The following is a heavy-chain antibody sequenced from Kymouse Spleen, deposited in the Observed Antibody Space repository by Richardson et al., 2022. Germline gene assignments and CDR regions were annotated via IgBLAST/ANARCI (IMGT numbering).Heavy chain of an antibody. CDR1: GGSFSGYY. CDR3: ARKLLSHFDY. CDR2: INHSGST. Sequence: QVQLQQWGAGLLKPSETLSLTCAVYGGSFSGYYWSWIRQPPGKGLEWIGEINHSGSTNYNPSLKSRVTISVDTSKNQFSLKLSSVTAADTAVYYCARKLLSHFDYWGQGTLVTVSS. J-gene: IGHJ4*02. D-gene: IGHD2-2*02. V-gene: IGHV4-34*01.